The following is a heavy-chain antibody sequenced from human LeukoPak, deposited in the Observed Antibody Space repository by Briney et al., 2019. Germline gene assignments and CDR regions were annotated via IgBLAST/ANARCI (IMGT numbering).Heavy chain of an antibody. CDR3: AKHQEREAGYSFDSDAFDV. V-gene: IGHV3-23*01. CDR1: GFTFDSHD. CDR2: ISAPATST. J-gene: IGHJ3*01. Sequence: GGSLRLSCAASGFTFDSHDMTWVRQAPGKGLEWVSTISAPATSTCYADSVKGRFTTSRDNSKNMVHLQMNSLRAEDTAIYYCAKHQEREAGYSFDSDAFDVWGQGTKVTVSS. D-gene: IGHD5-12*01.